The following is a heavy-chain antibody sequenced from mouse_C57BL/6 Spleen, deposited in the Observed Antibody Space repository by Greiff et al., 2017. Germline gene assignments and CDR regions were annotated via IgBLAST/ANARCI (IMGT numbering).Heavy chain of an antibody. CDR3: ARPYSNFDWYFDV. J-gene: IGHJ1*03. D-gene: IGHD2-5*01. CDR1: GYAFSSSW. V-gene: IGHV1-82*01. CDR2: IYPGDGDT. Sequence: QVQLQQSGPELVKPGASVKISCKASGYAFSSSWMNWVKQRPGKGLEWIGRIYPGDGDTNYNGKFKGKATLTADKSSSTAYMQLSSLTSEDSAVYFCARPYSNFDWYFDVWGTGTTVTVSS.